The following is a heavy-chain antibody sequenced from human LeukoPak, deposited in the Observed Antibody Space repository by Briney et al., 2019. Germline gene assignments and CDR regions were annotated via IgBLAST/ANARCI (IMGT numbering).Heavy chain of an antibody. V-gene: IGHV3-30*18. D-gene: IGHD2-21*02. J-gene: IGHJ4*02. CDR2: ISYDGSNK. Sequence: PGGSLRLSCAASGFTFSSYGMHWVRQAPGKGLEWVAVISYDGSNKYYADSVKGRFTISRDNSKNTLYLQMNSLRAEDTAVYYCAKDKALVTALDYWGQGTLVTVSS. CDR1: GFTFSSYG. CDR3: AKDKALVTALDY.